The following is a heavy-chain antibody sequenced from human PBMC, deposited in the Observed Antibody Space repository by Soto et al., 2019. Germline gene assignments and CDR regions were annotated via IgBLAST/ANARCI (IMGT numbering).Heavy chain of an antibody. Sequence: EVLLLESGGGLVQPGGSLRLSCAASGFTFSSYAMSWVRQAPGKGLEWVSAISGSGGTTYYADSVKGRFAGSRDNSKKSLYPQMTSLRAEDPGVYYCAKTATGWFRAFDIWGQGTMVTVSS. CDR1: GFTFSSYA. J-gene: IGHJ3*02. V-gene: IGHV3-23*01. CDR2: ISGSGGTT. CDR3: AKTATGWFRAFDI. D-gene: IGHD6-19*01.